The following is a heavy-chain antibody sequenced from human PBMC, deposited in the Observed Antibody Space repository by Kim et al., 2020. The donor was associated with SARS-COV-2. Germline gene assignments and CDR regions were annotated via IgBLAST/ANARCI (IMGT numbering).Heavy chain of an antibody. J-gene: IGHJ5*02. V-gene: IGHV4-30-2*01. CDR3: ARGLTGSGNNWFDP. D-gene: IGHD2-8*02. CDR2: IYHSGST. Sequence: SETLSLTCAVSGGSISSGGYSWSWIRQPPGKGLEWIGYIYHSGSTYYNPSLKSRVTISVDRSKNQFSLKLSSVTAADTAVYYCARGLTGSGNNWFDPWGQGTLVTVSS. CDR1: GGSISSGGYS.